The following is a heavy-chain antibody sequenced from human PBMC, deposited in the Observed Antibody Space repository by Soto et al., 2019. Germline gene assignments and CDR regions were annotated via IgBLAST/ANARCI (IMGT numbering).Heavy chain of an antibody. J-gene: IGHJ4*02. CDR1: GFIFSNYW. CDR2: XXXDXXX. Sequence: EVQLVESGGGLVQPGGSLRLSCAGSGFIFSNYWMHWVRQAPGKGPEWVSRXXXDXXXXXAASVRGRFTISRDNAENTXXXXXXXXXXXXXXXXXCVRDRHGDYWGQGTLVTVSS. V-gene: IGHV3-74*01. D-gene: IGHD2-15*01. CDR3: VRDRHGDY.